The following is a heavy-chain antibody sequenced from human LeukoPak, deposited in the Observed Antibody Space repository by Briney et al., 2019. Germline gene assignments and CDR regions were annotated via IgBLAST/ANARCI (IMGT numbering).Heavy chain of an antibody. CDR3: ARAPSPYYYGSGLDY. V-gene: IGHV3-7*01. D-gene: IGHD3-10*01. J-gene: IGHJ4*02. Sequence: GGSLRLSCAASGFTFSSYWMSWVRQAPGKGLEWVANIKQDGSEKYYVDSVKGRFTISRDNAKNSLYLQMNSLRAEDTAVYYCARAPSPYYYGSGLDYWGQGTLVTVSS. CDR1: GFTFSSYW. CDR2: IKQDGSEK.